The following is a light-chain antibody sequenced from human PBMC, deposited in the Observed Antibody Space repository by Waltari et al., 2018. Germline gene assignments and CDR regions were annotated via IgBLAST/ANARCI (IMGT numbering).Light chain of an antibody. CDR3: QQYNLWPPWT. CDR2: GAS. J-gene: IGKJ1*01. CDR1: HSISSH. V-gene: IGKV3-15*01. Sequence: EIVMTQSPATLSVSPGARATLSCRASHSISSHLAWYQQKPGQAPRLLIYGASTRATGIPARFSGSGSGTEFTLTINSLQSEDVAVYYCQQYNLWPPWTFGQGTKVE.